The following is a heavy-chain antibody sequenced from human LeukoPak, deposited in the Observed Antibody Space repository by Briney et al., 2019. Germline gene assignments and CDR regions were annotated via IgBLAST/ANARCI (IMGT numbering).Heavy chain of an antibody. Sequence: GASVKVSCKASGYTFTRYAISWVRQAPGQGLEWMGWINPFNGNTNDAERFQGGVIMTTDTSTRTAYMELRSLRSDDTAVYYCARDPTRIAVAGTRWFDPWGQGTLVTVSS. CDR3: ARDPTRIAVAGTRWFDP. J-gene: IGHJ5*02. V-gene: IGHV1-18*01. CDR1: GYTFTRYA. CDR2: INPFNGNT. D-gene: IGHD6-19*01.